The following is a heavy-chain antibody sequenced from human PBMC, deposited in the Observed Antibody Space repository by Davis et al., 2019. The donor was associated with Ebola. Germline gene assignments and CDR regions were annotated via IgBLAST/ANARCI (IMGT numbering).Heavy chain of an antibody. CDR2: IYYSGST. CDR1: GGSISSYY. V-gene: IGHV4-59*08. Sequence: MPSETLSLTCTVSGGSISSYYWSWIRQPPGKGLEWIGYIYYSGSTNYNPSLKSRVTISVDTSKNQFSLKLSSVTAADTAVYYCARRVGDFWSGESRYYFDYWGQGTLVTASS. CDR3: ARRVGDFWSGESRYYFDY. J-gene: IGHJ4*02. D-gene: IGHD3-3*01.